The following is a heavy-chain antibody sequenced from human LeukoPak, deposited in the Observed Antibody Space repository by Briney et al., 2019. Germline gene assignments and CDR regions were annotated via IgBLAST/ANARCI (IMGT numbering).Heavy chain of an antibody. CDR3: ARVLPEEPYYYYGMDV. CDR1: GFTFSSYT. D-gene: IGHD1-14*01. CDR2: ISSSSYI. Sequence: GGSLRLSCAASGFTFSSYTMNWVRQAPGKGLEWVSSISSSSYIFYADSVKGRFTISRDNAKNSLYLQMNSLRAEDTAVYYCARVLPEEPYYYYGMDVWGQGTTVTVSS. V-gene: IGHV3-21*01. J-gene: IGHJ6*02.